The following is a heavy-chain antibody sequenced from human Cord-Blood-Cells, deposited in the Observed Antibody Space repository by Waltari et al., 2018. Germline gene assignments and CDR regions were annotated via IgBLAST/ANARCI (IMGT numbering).Heavy chain of an antibody. CDR3: ARGGGSGSYYN. CDR1: GGTFSSYA. CDR2: SIPIFGTA. J-gene: IGHJ1*01. D-gene: IGHD3-10*01. V-gene: IGHV1-69*05. Sequence: QVQLVQSGAEVKKPGSSVKVSCKASGGTFSSYAISWGRQAPGQGLEWMGGSIPIFGTANDAKKTQGRVTSTSHEHTTQAYVELSSLRSEDTAAPPCARGGGSGSYYNCGQAHMVSDSS.